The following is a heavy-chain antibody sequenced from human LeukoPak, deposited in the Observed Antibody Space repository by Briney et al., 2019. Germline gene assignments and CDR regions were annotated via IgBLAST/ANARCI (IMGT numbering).Heavy chain of an antibody. CDR1: GGSISGYY. V-gene: IGHV4-59*08. CDR3: AATMVRGVHTHFDY. CDR2: VYYSGST. J-gene: IGHJ4*02. D-gene: IGHD3-10*01. Sequence: SETLSPTCTVSGGSISGYYWSWIRQPPGKGLEWIGYVYYSGSTNYNPSLKSRVTISVDTSKNQFSLKLSSVTAADTAVYYCAATMVRGVHTHFDYWGQGTLVTVSS.